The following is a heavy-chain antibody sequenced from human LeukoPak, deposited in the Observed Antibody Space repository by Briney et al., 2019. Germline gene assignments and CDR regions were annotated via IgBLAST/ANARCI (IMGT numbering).Heavy chain of an antibody. CDR1: GSTFSSYG. CDR2: ISVYSGNT. V-gene: IGHV1-18*01. J-gene: IGHJ4*02. CDR3: AGESPYSRYYFDY. Sequence: ASVNVSCKASGSTFSSYGISWVRQAPGHGLEWMGWISVYSGNTNYAQQFEGRATMTTDTSTTTAYMELRSLRSDDTAVYYCAGESPYSRYYFDYWGQGTLVSVSS. D-gene: IGHD6-13*01.